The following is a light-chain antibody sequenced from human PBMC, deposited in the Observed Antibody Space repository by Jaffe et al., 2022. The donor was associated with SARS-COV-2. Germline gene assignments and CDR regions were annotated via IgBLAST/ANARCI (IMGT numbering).Light chain of an antibody. CDR3: QQYDTWPRT. CDR2: RAS. CDR1: QSVNSN. J-gene: IGKJ1*01. V-gene: IGKV3-15*01. Sequence: EVVVTQSPATLSVSPGERATLSCRANQSVNSNLVWYQHKPGQGPRLLLYRASTRATGVPVRFSGSGSGTEFTLTISSLQFEDFAIYYCQQYDTWPRTFGQGTKVEIK.